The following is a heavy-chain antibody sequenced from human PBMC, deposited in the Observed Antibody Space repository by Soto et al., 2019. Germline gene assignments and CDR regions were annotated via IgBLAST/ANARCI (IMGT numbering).Heavy chain of an antibody. CDR3: AKDFRLIAVAGPFDY. Sequence: GGSLRLSCAASGFTFSSYGIHWVRQAPGKGLEWVAVISYDGSNKNYADSVKGRFTISRDNSKNTLYLQMSSLRAEDTAVYYCAKDFRLIAVAGPFDYWGQGT. J-gene: IGHJ4*02. CDR1: GFTFSSYG. CDR2: ISYDGSNK. V-gene: IGHV3-30*18. D-gene: IGHD6-19*01.